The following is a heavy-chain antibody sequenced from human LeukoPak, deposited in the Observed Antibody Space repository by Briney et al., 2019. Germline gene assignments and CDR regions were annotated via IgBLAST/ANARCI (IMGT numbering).Heavy chain of an antibody. D-gene: IGHD3-3*01. CDR3: ARDRLTTIFGVVTHDAFDL. CDR1: GYTFTTYG. J-gene: IGHJ3*01. CDR2: ISSYNGNT. V-gene: IGHV1-18*01. Sequence: ASVKVSCKASGYTFTTYGINWVRQAPGQGLEWMGWISSYNGNTNYAQKIQGRVTLTTDTSTTTAYMELRSLRSDDTAVYYCARDRLTTIFGVVTHDAFDLWGQGTMVTVSS.